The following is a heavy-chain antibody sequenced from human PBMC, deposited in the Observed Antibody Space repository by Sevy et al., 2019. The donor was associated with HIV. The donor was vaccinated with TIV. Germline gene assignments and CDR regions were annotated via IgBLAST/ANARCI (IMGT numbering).Heavy chain of an antibody. Sequence: GGSLRLSCAASGFTFSNYWMSWVRQAPGKGLEWVANIKIDGSEKNYVDSVKGRFTISRDNAKNSLYLQMNSLRAEDTAVYYCARDCSSTSCLCGMDVWGQGTTVTVSS. CDR1: GFTFSNYW. V-gene: IGHV3-7*03. CDR3: ARDCSSTSCLCGMDV. J-gene: IGHJ6*02. CDR2: IKIDGSEK. D-gene: IGHD2-2*01.